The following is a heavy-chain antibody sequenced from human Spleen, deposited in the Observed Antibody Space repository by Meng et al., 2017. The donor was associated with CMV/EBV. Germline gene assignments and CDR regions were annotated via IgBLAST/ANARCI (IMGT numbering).Heavy chain of an antibody. CDR2: ISYDGSNK. J-gene: IGHJ6*02. Sequence: GGSLRLSCAASGFTFSSYAMHWVRQAPGKGLEWVAVISYDGSNKYYADSVKGRFTISRDNSKNTLYLQMNSLRAEDTAVYYCAKGLRDIVVVPAAIRPTWYYYYYGMDVWGQGTTVTVSS. V-gene: IGHV3-30*07. D-gene: IGHD2-2*02. CDR1: GFTFSSYA. CDR3: AKGLRDIVVVPAAIRPTWYYYYYGMDV.